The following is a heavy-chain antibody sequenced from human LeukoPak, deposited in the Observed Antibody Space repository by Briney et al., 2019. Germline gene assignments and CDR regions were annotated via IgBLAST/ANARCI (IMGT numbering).Heavy chain of an antibody. Sequence: GGSLRLSCAASGFTFSSYAMSWVRQAPGKGLEWVANIKQDGSEKYYVDSVKGRFTISRDNAKNSLYLQMNSLRAEDTAVYYCAKEIRYYYDSSGYQIDYWGQGTLVTVSS. J-gene: IGHJ4*02. CDR3: AKEIRYYYDSSGYQIDY. CDR2: IKQDGSEK. D-gene: IGHD3-22*01. CDR1: GFTFSSYA. V-gene: IGHV3-7*01.